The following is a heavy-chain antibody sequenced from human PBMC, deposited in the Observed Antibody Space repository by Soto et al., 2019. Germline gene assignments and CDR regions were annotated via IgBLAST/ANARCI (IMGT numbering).Heavy chain of an antibody. Sequence: PSETLSLTCTVGSISTYYWNWIRQPPGKGLEWIGYIYYMGRTNYNSSLKSRVTMSIDKSKNQFSLKLSSVTAADTAVYYCARDSATVAATLPNGMDVWGQGTTVTVSS. CDR2: IYYMGRT. V-gene: IGHV4-59*12. D-gene: IGHD2-15*01. CDR3: ARDSATVAATLPNGMDV. CDR1: GSISTYY. J-gene: IGHJ6*02.